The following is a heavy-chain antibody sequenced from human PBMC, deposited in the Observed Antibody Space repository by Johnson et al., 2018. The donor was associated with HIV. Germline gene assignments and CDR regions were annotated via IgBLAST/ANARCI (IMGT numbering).Heavy chain of an antibody. D-gene: IGHD3-10*01. J-gene: IGHJ3*02. Sequence: QVQLVESGGGVVQPGRSLRLSCAASGFTFSSYGMHWVRQAPGKGLEWVAVISYDGYNKYYADSVKGRFTISRDSSKNTLFLQMNSLSAEDTAVYYCARGPLFYYSSGLWAFDIWGQGTTVTVSS. V-gene: IGHV3-30*19. CDR3: ARGPLFYYSSGLWAFDI. CDR2: ISYDGYNK. CDR1: GFTFSSYG.